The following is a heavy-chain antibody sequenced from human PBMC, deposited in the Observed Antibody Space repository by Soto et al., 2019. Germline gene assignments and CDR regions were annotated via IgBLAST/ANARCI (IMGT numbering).Heavy chain of an antibody. CDR2: INSDGSST. CDR3: ASARNYYDSSGYYYT. J-gene: IGHJ5*02. D-gene: IGHD3-22*01. V-gene: IGHV3-74*01. CDR1: GFTFSSYW. Sequence: PGGSLRLSCTASGFTFSSYWMHWVRQAPGKGLVWVSRINSDGSSTSYADSVKGRFTISRDNAKNTLYLQMNSLRAEDTAVYYCASARNYYDSSGYYYTWGQGTLVTVSS.